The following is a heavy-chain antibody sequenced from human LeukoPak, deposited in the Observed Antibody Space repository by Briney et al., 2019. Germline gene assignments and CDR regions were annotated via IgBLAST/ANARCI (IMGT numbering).Heavy chain of an antibody. CDR2: ISTSGSSR. Sequence: GGSLRLSCAASGFIFRNYDMTWFRQAPGKGLEWVSSISTSGSSRYYADSVRGRFTISRDNAKNSMYLQVNSPRAEDTAVYYCARGSWGPFYWGQGTLVTVSS. CDR3: ARGSWGPFY. V-gene: IGHV3-48*03. D-gene: IGHD7-27*01. J-gene: IGHJ4*02. CDR1: GFIFRNYD.